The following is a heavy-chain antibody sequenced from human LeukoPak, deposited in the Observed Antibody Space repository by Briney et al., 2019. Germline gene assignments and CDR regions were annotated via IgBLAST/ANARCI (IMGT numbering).Heavy chain of an antibody. CDR1: GLTFSNYA. J-gene: IGHJ6*02. Sequence: GGSLRLSCEVSGLTFSNYAMRWVRQAPGKGLEWVAVISYDGDNKYNADSVRGRFTISRDNSKNTLYLQMNSLRAEDTAVYYCARSRNRHSDYYYGMDVWGQGTTVTVSS. CDR2: ISYDGDNK. D-gene: IGHD2/OR15-2a*01. CDR3: ARSRNRHSDYYYGMDV. V-gene: IGHV3-30-3*01.